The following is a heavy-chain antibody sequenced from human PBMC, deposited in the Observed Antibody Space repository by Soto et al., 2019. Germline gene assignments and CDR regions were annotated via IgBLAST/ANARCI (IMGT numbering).Heavy chain of an antibody. D-gene: IGHD3-9*01. J-gene: IGHJ4*02. Sequence: ASVKVSCKASGNSFTTYYMHWVRQAPGQGLEWMGIINPSGGRTTYAQKLQGRVTMTRDTSTSTFHMELSSLTSEDTAVYYCARDWGHMTAYYFDSWGQGTLVTVSS. CDR1: GNSFTTYY. V-gene: IGHV1-46*01. CDR3: ARDWGHMTAYYFDS. CDR2: INPSGGRT.